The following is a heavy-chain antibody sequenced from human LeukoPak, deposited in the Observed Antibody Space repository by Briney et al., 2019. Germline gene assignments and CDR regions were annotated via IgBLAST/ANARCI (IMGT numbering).Heavy chain of an antibody. D-gene: IGHD1-7*01. CDR3: AKDRRITGTTGGWFDP. CDR2: ISGSGGST. V-gene: IGHV3-23*01. J-gene: IGHJ5*02. Sequence: GGSLRLSCAASGFTFSSYAMSWVRQAPGKGLEWVSAISGSGGSTYYADSVKGRFTISRDNAKNTLYLQMNSLRAEDTAVYYCAKDRRITGTTGGWFDPWGQGTLVTVSS. CDR1: GFTFSSYA.